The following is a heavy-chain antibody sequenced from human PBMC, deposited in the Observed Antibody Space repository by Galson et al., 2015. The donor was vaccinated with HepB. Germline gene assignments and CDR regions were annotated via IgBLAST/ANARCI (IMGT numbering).Heavy chain of an antibody. Sequence: SVKVSCKASGYTFTSYGISWVRQAPGQGLEWMGWINAGNGNTKYSQKFQGRVTITRDTSASTAYMELSSLRSEDTAVYYCASPLPRAVPAADYYYYGMDVWGQGTTVTVSS. D-gene: IGHD2-2*01. J-gene: IGHJ6*02. CDR2: INAGNGNT. CDR3: ASPLPRAVPAADYYYYGMDV. CDR1: GYTFTSYG. V-gene: IGHV1-18*04.